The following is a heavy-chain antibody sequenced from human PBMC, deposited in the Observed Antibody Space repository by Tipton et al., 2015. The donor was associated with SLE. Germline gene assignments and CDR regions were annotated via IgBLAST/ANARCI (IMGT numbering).Heavy chain of an antibody. Sequence: SLRLSCAASGFTFSSYSMNWVRQAPGKGLEWVANIKQDGSEKYYVDSVKGRFTISRDNAKNSLYLQMNSLRAEDTAVYYCARGDETIAAAGTDYWGQGTLVTVSS. CDR1: GFTFSSYS. CDR3: ARGDETIAAAGTDY. CDR2: IKQDGSEK. J-gene: IGHJ4*02. V-gene: IGHV3-7*01. D-gene: IGHD6-13*01.